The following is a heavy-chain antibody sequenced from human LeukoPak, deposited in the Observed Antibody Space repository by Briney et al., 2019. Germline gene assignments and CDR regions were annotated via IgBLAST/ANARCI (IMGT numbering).Heavy chain of an antibody. D-gene: IGHD5-12*01. V-gene: IGHV3-7*01. CDR2: IKQDGSEK. J-gene: IGHJ4*02. CDR1: GFTFSSYW. CDR3: ARGIVATTYYFDY. Sequence: PGGSLRLSCAASGFTFSSYWVSWVRQAPGKGLEWVANIKQDGSEKYYVDSVKGRFTISRDNAKNSLYLQMNSLRAEDTAVYYCARGIVATTYYFDYWGQGTLVTVSS.